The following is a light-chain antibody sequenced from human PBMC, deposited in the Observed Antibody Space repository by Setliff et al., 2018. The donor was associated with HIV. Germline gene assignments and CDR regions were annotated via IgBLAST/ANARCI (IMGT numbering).Light chain of an antibody. CDR1: SSDVGGYYS. Sequence: QSALPQPASVSGSSGQSITISCTGISSDVGGYYSVSWYQQHPGKAPKLMIYDVINRPSGVSNRFSGSRSGNTASLTISGLQVEDEADYYCSSYTTSSTLYVFGPGTKVTVL. CDR3: SSYTTSSTLYV. CDR2: DVI. J-gene: IGLJ1*01. V-gene: IGLV2-14*03.